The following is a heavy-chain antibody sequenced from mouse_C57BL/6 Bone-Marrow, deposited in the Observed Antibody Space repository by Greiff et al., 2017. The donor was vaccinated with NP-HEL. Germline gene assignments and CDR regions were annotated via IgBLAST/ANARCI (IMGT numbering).Heavy chain of an antibody. Sequence: VKLVESGPGILQSSQTLSLTCSFSGFSLSTSGMGVSWIRQPPGMGLEWLAHLYWDDDKCYNPFLKSRLTISTDTSRNPVFLKITSVDTSDTATYYCARLRLFFNYWGQGTTLTVTS. CDR1: GFSLSTSGMG. CDR2: LYWDDDK. CDR3: ARLRLFFNY. D-gene: IGHD1-2*01. J-gene: IGHJ2*01. V-gene: IGHV8-12*01.